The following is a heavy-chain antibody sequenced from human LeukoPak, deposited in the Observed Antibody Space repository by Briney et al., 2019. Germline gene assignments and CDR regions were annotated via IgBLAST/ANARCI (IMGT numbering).Heavy chain of an antibody. Sequence: ASVKVSCKASGYTFTGYYMHWVRQAPGQGLEWMGWIKPNSGGTNYAQKFQGRVTMTRDTSISTAYMELSRLRSDDTAVYYCAIGRTHPSSSWVDFQHWGQGTLVTVSS. J-gene: IGHJ1*01. CDR2: IKPNSGGT. D-gene: IGHD6-13*01. CDR3: AIGRTHPSSSWVDFQH. V-gene: IGHV1-2*02. CDR1: GYTFTGYY.